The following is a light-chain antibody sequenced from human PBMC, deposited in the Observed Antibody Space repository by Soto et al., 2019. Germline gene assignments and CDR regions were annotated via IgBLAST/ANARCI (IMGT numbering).Light chain of an antibody. CDR1: GSNIGSNT. V-gene: IGLV1-44*01. J-gene: IGLJ1*01. Sequence: QSVLTQPPSASGTPGQRVTISCSGSGSNIGSNTVNWYQQLPGTAPKLLIYSNNQRPSGVPDRFSGSKSGTSASLAISGLQSEDEADYYCAAWDDSLNVLYVFGTGTKVPS. CDR2: SNN. CDR3: AAWDDSLNVLYV.